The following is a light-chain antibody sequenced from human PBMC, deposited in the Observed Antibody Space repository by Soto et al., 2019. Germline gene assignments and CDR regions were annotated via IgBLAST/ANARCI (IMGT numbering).Light chain of an antibody. Sequence: EIVMTQSPATLSVSPGERATLSCRASHSFTSNLAWYQQKPGQAPRLLIYGASTRATGIPVRFSGSGSGTDFTLTISRLEPEDFAVYYCQQYGSWTFGQGTKVDIK. CDR2: GAS. V-gene: IGKV3-15*01. CDR3: QQYGSWT. J-gene: IGKJ1*01. CDR1: HSFTSN.